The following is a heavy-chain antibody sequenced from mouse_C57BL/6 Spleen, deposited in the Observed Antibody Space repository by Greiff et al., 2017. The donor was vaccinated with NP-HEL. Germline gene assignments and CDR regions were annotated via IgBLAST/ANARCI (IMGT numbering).Heavy chain of an antibody. D-gene: IGHD2-2*01. Sequence: QVQLKQSGTELVKPGASVKLSCKASGYTFTSYWMHWVKQRPGQGLEWIGNINPSNGGTNYNEKFKSKATLTVDKSSSTAYMQLSSLTSEDSAVYYCARREGLRRRAMDYWGQGTSVTVSS. CDR1: GYTFTSYW. CDR3: ARREGLRRRAMDY. V-gene: IGHV1-53*01. J-gene: IGHJ4*01. CDR2: INPSNGGT.